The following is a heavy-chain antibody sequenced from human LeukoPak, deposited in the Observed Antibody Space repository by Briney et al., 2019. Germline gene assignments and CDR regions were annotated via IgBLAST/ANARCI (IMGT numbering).Heavy chain of an antibody. V-gene: IGHV3-48*02. CDR3: ARDTEHLYFVFDY. CDR1: GFTFSRYA. J-gene: IGHJ4*02. Sequence: PGGSLRLSCKASGFTFSRYAMSWVRQAPGKGLEWVSYISRSGSTIYYADSVKGRFTISRDNAKNSLYLQMNSLRDEDTAVYYCARDTEHLYFVFDYWGQGTLVTVSS. D-gene: IGHD2-2*02. CDR2: ISRSGSTI.